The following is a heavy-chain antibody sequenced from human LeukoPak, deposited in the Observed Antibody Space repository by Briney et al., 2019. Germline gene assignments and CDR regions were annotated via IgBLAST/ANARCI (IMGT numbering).Heavy chain of an antibody. V-gene: IGHV1-8*02. Sequence: GASVKVSCKASGYTFTSYGISWVRQAPGHGLEWMGWMNPNSGNTGYAQKFQGRVTMTRNTSISTAYMELSSLRSEDTAVYYCARGPVGRGRAFDYWGQGTLVTVSS. J-gene: IGHJ4*02. CDR3: ARGPVGRGRAFDY. CDR2: MNPNSGNT. D-gene: IGHD3-16*01. CDR1: GYTFTSYG.